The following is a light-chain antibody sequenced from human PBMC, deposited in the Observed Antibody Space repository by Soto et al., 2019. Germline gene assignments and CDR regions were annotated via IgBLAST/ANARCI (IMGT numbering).Light chain of an antibody. V-gene: IGLV2-11*01. CDR2: DVS. Sequence: QSALTQPRSVSGSPGQSVTISCTGTSSDIGSFNYVSWYQHHPGIAPKLMIYDVSKRPSGVPDRFSGSKSGNTASLIISGLQAEDEADYYCCSYAGNSVYVFGTGTKLTVL. CDR3: CSYAGNSVYV. CDR1: SSDIGSFNY. J-gene: IGLJ1*01.